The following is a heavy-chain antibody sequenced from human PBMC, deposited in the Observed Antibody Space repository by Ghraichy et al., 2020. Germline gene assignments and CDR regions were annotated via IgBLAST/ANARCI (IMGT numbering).Heavy chain of an antibody. V-gene: IGHV3-23*01. J-gene: IGHJ4*02. Sequence: ETLSLTCAASGFTFSSYAMSWVRQAPGKGLEWVSAISGSGGSTYYADSVKGRFTISRDNSKNTLYLQMNSLRAEDTAVYYCAKSTSSSPGDFDYWGQGTLVTVSS. CDR3: AKSTSSSPGDFDY. CDR1: GFTFSSYA. D-gene: IGHD6-6*01. CDR2: ISGSGGST.